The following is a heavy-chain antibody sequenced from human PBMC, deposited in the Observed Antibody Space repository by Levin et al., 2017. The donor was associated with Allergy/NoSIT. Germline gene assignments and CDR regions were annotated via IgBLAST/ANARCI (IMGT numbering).Heavy chain of an antibody. CDR1: GFTFSSYG. V-gene: IGHV3-33*01. D-gene: IGHD3-9*01. J-gene: IGHJ4*02. CDR3: ARGGPYYDILTGYLSDY. Sequence: GGSLRLSCAASGFTFSSYGMHWVRQAPGKGLEWVAVIWYDGSNKYYADSVKGRFTISRDNSKNTLYLQMNSLRAEDTAVYYCARGGPYYDILTGYLSDYWGQGTLVTVSS. CDR2: IWYDGSNK.